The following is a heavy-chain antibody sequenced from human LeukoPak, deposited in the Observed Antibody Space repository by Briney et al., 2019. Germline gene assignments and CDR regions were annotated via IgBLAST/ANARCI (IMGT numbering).Heavy chain of an antibody. D-gene: IGHD3-3*01. J-gene: IGHJ6*02. CDR3: ASFNFWSGFYGMDV. V-gene: IGHV3-74*01. CDR2: INSDGSST. Sequence: PGGSLRLSCAASGFTFSSYWMHWVRQAPGKGLVWVSRINSDGSSTSYADSVKGRFTISRDNAKNTVYLQMNSLRAEDTAVYYCASFNFWSGFYGMDVWGQGTTVTVSS. CDR1: GFTFSSYW.